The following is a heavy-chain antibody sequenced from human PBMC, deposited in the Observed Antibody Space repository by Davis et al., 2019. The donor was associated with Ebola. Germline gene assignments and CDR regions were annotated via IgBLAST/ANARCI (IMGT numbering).Heavy chain of an antibody. J-gene: IGHJ4*02. D-gene: IGHD6-6*01. CDR1: GFTFSSYE. CDR2: ISSSGSTI. V-gene: IGHV3-48*03. Sequence: GESLKISCAASGFTFSSYEMNWVRQAPGKGLEWVSYISSSGSTIYYADSVKGRFTISRDNAKNSLYLQMNSLRAEDTAVYYCARIAARPYPYYFDYWGQGTLVTVSS. CDR3: ARIAARPYPYYFDY.